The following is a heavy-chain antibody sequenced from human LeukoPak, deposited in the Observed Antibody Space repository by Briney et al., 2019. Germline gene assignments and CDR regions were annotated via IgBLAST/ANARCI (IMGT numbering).Heavy chain of an antibody. Sequence: GGSLRLSCAASGFTFGSYAMSWVRQAPGKGLEWVSVIRDSGATTFYADSVKGRFTISRDNSKNTLYLQMNSLRAEDTAVYYCAKEASGYGYYFDYWGQGTLVTVSS. CDR3: AKEASGYGYYFDY. CDR2: IRDSGATT. V-gene: IGHV3-23*01. D-gene: IGHD3-10*01. J-gene: IGHJ4*02. CDR1: GFTFGSYA.